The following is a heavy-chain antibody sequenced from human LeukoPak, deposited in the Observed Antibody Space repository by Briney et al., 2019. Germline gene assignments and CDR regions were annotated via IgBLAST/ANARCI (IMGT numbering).Heavy chain of an antibody. J-gene: IGHJ6*03. CDR2: NNHSGST. V-gene: IGHV4-34*01. Sequence: SETLSLTCAVYGGSFSGYYWSWIRQPPGKGLEWIGENNHSGSTNYNPSLKSRVTISVDTSKNQFSLKLSSVTAADTAVYYCARVFGGSSPLGDYYYYMDVWGKGTTVTVSS. D-gene: IGHD6-6*01. CDR3: ARVFGGSSPLGDYYYYMDV. CDR1: GGSFSGYY.